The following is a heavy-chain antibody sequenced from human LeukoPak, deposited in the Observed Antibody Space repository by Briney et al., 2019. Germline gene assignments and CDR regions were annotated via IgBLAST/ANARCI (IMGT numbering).Heavy chain of an antibody. Sequence: ASVKVSCKASGYTFTTYGINWVRQAPGQGLEWVGWINANTGNPTYAQGFTGRFVFSLDTSISTAYLQINSLKAEDTAVYYCARGSFSSRLPRDYWGQGTLVTVSS. CDR3: ARGSFSSRLPRDY. V-gene: IGHV7-4-1*02. CDR1: GYTFTTYG. J-gene: IGHJ4*02. D-gene: IGHD4-11*01. CDR2: INANTGNP.